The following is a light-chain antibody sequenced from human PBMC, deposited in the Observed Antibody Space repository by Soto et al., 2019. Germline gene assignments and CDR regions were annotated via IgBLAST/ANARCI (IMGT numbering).Light chain of an antibody. Sequence: QSVLTQPAPVSGSPGQSITISCTGTSRDVGGFNYVSWYQQHPGKAPKLTIYAVTNRPTGVSCRFSGSKSGNTAPPTISGLQAEDEADDYCNPYTSSSTYVFGTGTKLTVL. CDR3: NPYTSSSTYV. J-gene: IGLJ1*01. V-gene: IGLV2-14*03. CDR1: SRDVGGFNY. CDR2: AVT.